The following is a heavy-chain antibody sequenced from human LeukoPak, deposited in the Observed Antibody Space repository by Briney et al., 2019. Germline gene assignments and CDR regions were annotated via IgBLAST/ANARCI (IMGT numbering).Heavy chain of an antibody. V-gene: IGHV3-30-3*01. D-gene: IGHD6-19*01. CDR1: GFTFSSYA. CDR2: ISYDGSNK. CDR3: ARESGSGWYLGY. J-gene: IGHJ4*02. Sequence: GGSLRLSCAASGFTFSSYAMHWVRQAPGKGLKWVAVISYDGSNKYYADSVKGRFTLSRDNSKNTLYLQMNSLRAEDTAVYYCARESGSGWYLGYWGQGTLVTVSS.